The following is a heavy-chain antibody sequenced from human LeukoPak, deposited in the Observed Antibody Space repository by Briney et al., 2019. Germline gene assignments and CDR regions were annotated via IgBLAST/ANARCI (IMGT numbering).Heavy chain of an antibody. J-gene: IGHJ3*02. V-gene: IGHV4-59*01. CDR1: GGSISSYY. Sequence: PSETLSLTCTVSGGSISSYYWSWIRQPPGKGLEWIGYIYYSGSTNYNPSLKSRVTISVDTSKNQFSLKLSSVTAADTAVYYCASLTTADAFDIWGQGTMVTVSS. CDR2: IYYSGST. CDR3: ASLTTADAFDI. D-gene: IGHD3-22*01.